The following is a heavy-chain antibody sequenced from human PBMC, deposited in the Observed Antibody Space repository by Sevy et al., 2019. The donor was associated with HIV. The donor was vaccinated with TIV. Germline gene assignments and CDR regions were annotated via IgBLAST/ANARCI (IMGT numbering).Heavy chain of an antibody. CDR1: GFTVSSNY. V-gene: IGHV3-53*01. Sequence: GESLKISCAASGFTVSSNYMSWVRQAPGKGLEWVSVIYSGGSTYYADSVKGRFTISRDNSKNTLYLQMNSLRAEDTAVYYCARGGYDSSGYYDYWGQGTLVTVSS. CDR3: ARGGYDSSGYYDY. J-gene: IGHJ4*02. CDR2: IYSGGST. D-gene: IGHD3-22*01.